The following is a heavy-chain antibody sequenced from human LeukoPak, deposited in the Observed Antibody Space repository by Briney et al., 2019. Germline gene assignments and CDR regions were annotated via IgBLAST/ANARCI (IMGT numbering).Heavy chain of an antibody. J-gene: IGHJ4*02. CDR1: GYSISSGYY. CDR2: IYLSGST. Sequence: PSETLSLTCTVSGYSISSGYYWGWIRQPPGKGLEWIGSIYLSGSTYYNPSLKSRVTISVDTSKNQFSLKLSSVTAADTAVYYCARVQYSYGYFDYWGQGTLVTVSS. D-gene: IGHD5-18*01. CDR3: ARVQYSYGYFDY. V-gene: IGHV4-38-2*02.